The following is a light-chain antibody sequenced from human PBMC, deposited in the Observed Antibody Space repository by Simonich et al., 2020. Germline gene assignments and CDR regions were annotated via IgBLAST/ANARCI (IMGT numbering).Light chain of an antibody. CDR3: QQYDSTPPT. V-gene: IGKV4-1*01. Sequence: DIVMTQSPDSLAVSLGERATLNCKSSQSVLYSSNNTNYLAWYQQKPGQPPKLIIYWASTRESGVPDRVSGSGSGTNFTLTISSLQAEDVAVYYCQQYDSTPPTFGQGTKVEIK. J-gene: IGKJ1*01. CDR2: WAS. CDR1: QSVLYSSNNTNY.